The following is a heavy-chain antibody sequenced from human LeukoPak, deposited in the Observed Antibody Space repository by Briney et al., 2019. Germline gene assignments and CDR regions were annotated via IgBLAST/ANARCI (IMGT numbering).Heavy chain of an antibody. CDR1: EFTFSNYW. V-gene: IGHV3-30*14. CDR2: ISYDGSNK. J-gene: IGHJ6*02. D-gene: IGHD2-2*01. CDR3: ARGDFVGVVPAAIDYYGMDV. Sequence: GGSLRLSCAASEFTFSNYWMSWVRQAPGKGLEWVAVISYDGSNKYYADSVKGRFTISRDNSKNTLYLQMNSLRAEDTAVYYCARGDFVGVVPAAIDYYGMDVWGQGTTVTVSS.